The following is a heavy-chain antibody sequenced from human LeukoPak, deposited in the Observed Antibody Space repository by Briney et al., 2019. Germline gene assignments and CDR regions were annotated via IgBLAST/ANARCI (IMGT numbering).Heavy chain of an antibody. J-gene: IGHJ4*02. CDR2: INHSGST. V-gene: IGHV4-34*01. D-gene: IGHD3-22*01. Sequence: PSETLSLTCAVYGGSFSGYYWSWIRQPPGKGLEWIGEINHSGSTNYNPSLKSRVTISVDTSKNQFSLKLSSVTAADTAVYYCARGRRRTMIDRQFDYWGQGTLVTVSS. CDR3: ARGRRRTMIDRQFDY. CDR1: GGSFSGYY.